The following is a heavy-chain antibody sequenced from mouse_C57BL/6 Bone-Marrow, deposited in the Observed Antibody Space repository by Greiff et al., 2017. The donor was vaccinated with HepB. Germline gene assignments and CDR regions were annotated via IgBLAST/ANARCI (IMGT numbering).Heavy chain of an antibody. D-gene: IGHD1-1*01. J-gene: IGHJ4*01. CDR1: GFSINSDCY. Sequence: EVQLQESGPSLVRPSQTLSLTCTVTGFSINSDCYWIWIRQFPGNKLEYIGYTFYSGITYYNPSLESRTYITRDTSKNQFSLKLRSVSTEDTATYYCARASYYYGSSPYAMDYWGQGTSVTVSS. CDR3: ARASYYYGSSPYAMDY. CDR2: TFYSGIT. V-gene: IGHV3-3*01.